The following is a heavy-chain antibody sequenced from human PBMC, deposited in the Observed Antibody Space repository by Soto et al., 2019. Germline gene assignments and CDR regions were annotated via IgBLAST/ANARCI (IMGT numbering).Heavy chain of an antibody. CDR2: IYYSGST. V-gene: IGHV4-59*01. J-gene: IGHJ3*02. CDR1: GGSISSYY. D-gene: IGHD3-22*01. CDR3: ARDASDYYDSSGYYRDAFDI. Sequence: PSETLSLNCTVSGGSISSYYWSWIRQPPGKGLEWIGYIYYSGSTNYNPSLKSRVTISVDTSKNQFSLKLSSVTAADTAVYYCARDASDYYDSSGYYRDAFDIWGQGTMVTVSS.